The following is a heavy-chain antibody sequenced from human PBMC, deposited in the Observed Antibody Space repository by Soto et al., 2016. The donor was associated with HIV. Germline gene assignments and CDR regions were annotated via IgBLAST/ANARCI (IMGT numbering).Heavy chain of an antibody. Sequence: EVQLVESGGGLVQPGGSLRLSCAASGFTFSSYSMNWVRQAPGKGLEWVSYISSSSSTIYYADSVKGRFTISRDNAKNSLYLQMNSLRAEDTAVYYCARDDYGDSDAFDIWGQGTMVTVSS. D-gene: IGHD4-17*01. CDR1: GFTFSSYS. CDR3: ARDDYGDSDAFDI. J-gene: IGHJ3*02. V-gene: IGHV3-48*04. CDR2: ISSSSSTI.